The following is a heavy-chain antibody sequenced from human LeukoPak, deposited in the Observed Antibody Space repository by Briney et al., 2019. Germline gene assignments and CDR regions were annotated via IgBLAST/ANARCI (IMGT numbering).Heavy chain of an antibody. CDR2: ISSSSSYI. CDR3: ARDGGDYYDSSGFDY. V-gene: IGHV3-21*01. D-gene: IGHD3-22*01. J-gene: IGHJ4*02. CDR1: GFTFSSYS. Sequence: GGSLRLSCAASGFTFSSYSMNWVRQAPGKGLEWVSSISSSSSYIYYADSVKGRFTISRDNAKNSLYPQMNSLRAEDTAVYYCARDGGDYYDSSGFDYWGQGTLVTVSS.